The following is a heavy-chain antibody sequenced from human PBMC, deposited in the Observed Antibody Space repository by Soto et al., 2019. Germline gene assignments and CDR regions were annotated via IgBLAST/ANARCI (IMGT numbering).Heavy chain of an antibody. V-gene: IGHV3-30*18. D-gene: IGHD1-1*01. CDR2: ISYDGSNK. J-gene: IGHJ6*02. Sequence: GGSLRLSCAASGFTFSSYGMHWVRQAPGKGLEWVAVISYDGSNKYYADSVKGRFTISRDNSKNTLYLQMNSLRAEDTAVYYCAKDRLELERHYYYYGMDVWGQGTTDTVSS. CDR1: GFTFSSYG. CDR3: AKDRLELERHYYYYGMDV.